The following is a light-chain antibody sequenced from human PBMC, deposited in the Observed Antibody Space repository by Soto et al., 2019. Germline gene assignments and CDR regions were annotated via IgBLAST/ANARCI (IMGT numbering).Light chain of an antibody. J-gene: IGLJ3*02. CDR3: ISYTTIDIWV. CDR2: EVS. V-gene: IGLV2-14*01. Sequence: QSAMTQPASVSGSPGQSITISCTGTSSDVGAYDHVSWYQQHPGKAPKLMISEVSNRPSGVSDRFSGSKSGNTASLTISGLQAGDEADYYCISYTTIDIWVFGGGTKLTVL. CDR1: SSDVGAYDH.